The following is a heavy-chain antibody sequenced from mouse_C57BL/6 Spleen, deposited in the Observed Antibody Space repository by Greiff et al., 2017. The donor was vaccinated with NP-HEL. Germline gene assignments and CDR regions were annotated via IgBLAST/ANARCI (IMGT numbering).Heavy chain of an antibody. D-gene: IGHD4-1*01. V-gene: IGHV1-50*01. CDR1: GYTFTSYW. J-gene: IGHJ3*01. CDR3: ASTPLTGSTY. Sequence: QVQLQQPGAELVKPGASVKLSCKASGYTFTSYWMQWVKQRHGQGLEWIGEIDPYDSYTNYNQKFKGKATLHVDTSSSTAYMQLSSLTSEDSAVYYCASTPLTGSTYWGQGTLVTVSA. CDR2: IDPYDSYT.